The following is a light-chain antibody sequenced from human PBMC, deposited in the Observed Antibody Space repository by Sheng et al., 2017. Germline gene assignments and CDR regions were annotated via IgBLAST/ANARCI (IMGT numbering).Light chain of an antibody. V-gene: IGLV3-1*01. CDR3: QAWDSGSVV. J-gene: IGLJ2*01. CDR2: QDN. CDR1: ELGDKY. Sequence: SYELTQPPSVSVSPGQTASISCSGDELGDKYACWYQQKSGQSPVLVIYQDNKRPSGIPERFSASNSGNSATLTISGTQGVDEADYYCQAWDSGSVVFGGGTKLTVL.